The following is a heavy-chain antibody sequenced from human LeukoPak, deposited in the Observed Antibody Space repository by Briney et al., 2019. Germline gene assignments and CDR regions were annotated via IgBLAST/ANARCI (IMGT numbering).Heavy chain of an antibody. CDR2: IYYSGST. CDR3: ARGRSDFWSGYFNWFNP. J-gene: IGHJ5*02. D-gene: IGHD3-3*01. Sequence: SETLSLTCTVSGGSISSGDYYWRWIRQPRGKGLEWIGYIYYSGSTYYNPSLKSRVTISVDTSKNQFSLKLSSVTAADTAVYYCARGRSDFWSGYFNWFNPWGQGTLVTVSS. CDR1: GGSISSGDYY. V-gene: IGHV4-30-4*01.